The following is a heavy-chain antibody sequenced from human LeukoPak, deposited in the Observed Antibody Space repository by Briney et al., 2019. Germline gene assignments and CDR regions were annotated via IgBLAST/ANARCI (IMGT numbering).Heavy chain of an antibody. CDR2: INTNTGNP. D-gene: IGHD6-19*01. Sequence: ASVKVSCKASGYTFTGYYIHWVRQAPGQGLEWMGWINTNTGNPTYAQGFTGRFVFSLDTSVSTAYLQISSLKAEDTAVYYCARNTGYSSGWYVVYWGQGTLVTVSS. CDR1: GYTFTGYY. CDR3: ARNTGYSSGWYVVY. V-gene: IGHV7-4-1*02. J-gene: IGHJ4*02.